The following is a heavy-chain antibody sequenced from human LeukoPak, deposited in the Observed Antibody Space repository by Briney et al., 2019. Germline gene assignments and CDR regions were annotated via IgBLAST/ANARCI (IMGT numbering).Heavy chain of an antibody. D-gene: IGHD6-6*01. CDR2: IIPIFGTA. Sequence: SVKVSCKASGGTLGSYAISWVRQAPGQGLEWMGGIIPIFGTANYAQKFQGRVTITTDESTSTAYMELSSLRSEDTAVYYCARDQPFYAYSSSSLVYWGQGTLVTVSS. J-gene: IGHJ4*02. V-gene: IGHV1-69*05. CDR3: ARDQPFYAYSSSSLVY. CDR1: GGTLGSYA.